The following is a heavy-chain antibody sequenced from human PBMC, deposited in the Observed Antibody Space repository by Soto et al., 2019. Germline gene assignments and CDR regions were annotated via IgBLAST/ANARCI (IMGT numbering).Heavy chain of an antibody. D-gene: IGHD3-22*01. Sequence: SETLSLTCTVSGGSISSGDYYWSWIRQPPGKGLEWIGYIYYSGSTYYNPSLKSRVTISVDTSKNQFSLKLSSVTAADTAVYYCASIDSSGYYSGDFDYWGQGTLVT. CDR1: GGSISSGDYY. J-gene: IGHJ4*02. CDR3: ASIDSSGYYSGDFDY. V-gene: IGHV4-30-4*01. CDR2: IYYSGST.